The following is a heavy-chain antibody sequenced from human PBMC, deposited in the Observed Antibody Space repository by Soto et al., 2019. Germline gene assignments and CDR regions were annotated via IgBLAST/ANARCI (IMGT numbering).Heavy chain of an antibody. CDR2: IYYSGST. V-gene: IGHV4-31*03. CDR1: GGCISSGGYY. J-gene: IGHJ6*02. CDR3: AREEYCTNGVCAPGYYYGMDV. Sequence: SQTLSLTCTVAGGCISSGGYYWSWIRQHPGKGLEWIGYIYYSGSTYYNPSLKSRVTISVDTSNNQFSLKLSSVTAADTAVYYCAREEYCTNGVCAPGYYYGMDVWGQGTTVTGSS. D-gene: IGHD2-8*01.